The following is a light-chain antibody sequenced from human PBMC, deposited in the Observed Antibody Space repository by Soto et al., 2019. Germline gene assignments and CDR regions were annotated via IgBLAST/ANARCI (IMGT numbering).Light chain of an antibody. CDR2: EVT. CDR1: SSDVGAYNY. V-gene: IGLV2-14*01. Sequence: QSVLTQPASVSGSPGQSITISCTGTSSDVGAYNYVSWYQQHSGKAPKLIIYEVTNRPSGVSNHFSASKSGNTASLTIFGLQAEDEADYYCSSYTSSSSWVFGGGTKVTVL. J-gene: IGLJ3*02. CDR3: SSYTSSSSWV.